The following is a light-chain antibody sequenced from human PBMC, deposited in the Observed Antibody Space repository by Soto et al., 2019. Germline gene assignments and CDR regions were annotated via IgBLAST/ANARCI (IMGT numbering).Light chain of an antibody. CDR3: SSYTSSWV. V-gene: IGLV2-14*01. CDR2: EVS. J-gene: IGLJ3*02. Sequence: QSALTQPASVSGSPGQSITISCTGTSSDIGVYNYVSWYQQHPGKAPKLMIYEVSNRPSGVSNRFSGSKSGNTASLTISGLQAEDDADYYCSSYTSSWVFGGGTKLTVL. CDR1: SSDIGVYNY.